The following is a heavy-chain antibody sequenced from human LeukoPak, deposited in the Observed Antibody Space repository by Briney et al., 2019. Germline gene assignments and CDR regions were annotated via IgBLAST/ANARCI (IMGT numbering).Heavy chain of an antibody. CDR2: IYYSGST. J-gene: IGHJ4*02. D-gene: IGHD5-12*01. CDR1: GGSISSGGCY. Sequence: SQTLSLTCTVSGGSISSGGCYWSWTRQPPGKGLEWIGYIYYSGSTYYNPSLKSRVTISVDTSKNQFSLKLSSVTAADTAVYYCARAITVDEWWLRTAGYFDYWGQGTLVTVSS. CDR3: ARAITVDEWWLRTAGYFDY. V-gene: IGHV4-31*03.